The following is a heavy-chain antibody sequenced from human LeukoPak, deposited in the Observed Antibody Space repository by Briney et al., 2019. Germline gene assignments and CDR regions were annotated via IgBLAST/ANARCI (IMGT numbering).Heavy chain of an antibody. CDR2: INSDGSST. J-gene: IGHJ6*02. D-gene: IGHD6-13*01. CDR3: AKSIAAAAPRGMDV. Sequence: HPGGSLRLSCAASGFTVSSNYISWVRQAPGKGLVWVSRINSDGSSTSYADSVKGRFTISRDNAKNTLYLQMNSLGAEDTAVYYCAKSIAAAAPRGMDVWGQGTTVTVSS. CDR1: GFTVSSNY. V-gene: IGHV3-74*01.